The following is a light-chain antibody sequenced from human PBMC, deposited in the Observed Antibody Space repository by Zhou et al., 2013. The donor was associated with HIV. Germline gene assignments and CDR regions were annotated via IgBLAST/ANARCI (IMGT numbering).Light chain of an antibody. J-gene: IGKJ1*01. V-gene: IGKV3-15*01. Sequence: EIVIWQSPATLSLSPGERATVSCRASQTVSSNLAWYQQKPGQPPRLLIYGAATRATGVPGRFSGSGSGTEFTLSISSLQSEDFAVYYCQFYNNWPPTWTFGQGTNVEMK. CDR2: GAA. CDR1: QTVSSN. CDR3: QFYNNWPPTWT.